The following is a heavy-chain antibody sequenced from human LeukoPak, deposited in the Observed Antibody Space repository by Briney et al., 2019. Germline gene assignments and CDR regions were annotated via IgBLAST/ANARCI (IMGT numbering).Heavy chain of an antibody. J-gene: IGHJ6*03. Sequence: GGSLRLSCAASGFTFSNYAMHWVRQAPGKGLEWVALISYDGRNKYHADSVKGRFTISRDNSKNTLYLQMNSLRPEDTAVYHCARARGLYYMDVWGKGTTVTVSS. CDR1: GFTFSNYA. CDR2: ISYDGRNK. CDR3: ARARGLYYMDV. V-gene: IGHV3-30*01.